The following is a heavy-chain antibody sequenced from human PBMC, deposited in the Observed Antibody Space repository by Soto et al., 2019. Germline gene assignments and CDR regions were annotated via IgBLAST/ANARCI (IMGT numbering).Heavy chain of an antibody. Sequence: QVQLQQWGAGLLKPSETLSLTCAVYGGSFSGYYWSWIRQPPGKGLEWIGEINHSGSTNYNPSLKSRVTISVDTSKNQFSLKLSSVTVADTAVYYCARGRGSGPYYFDYWGQGTLVTVSS. CDR1: GGSFSGYY. D-gene: IGHD6-19*01. CDR2: INHSGST. J-gene: IGHJ4*02. V-gene: IGHV4-34*01. CDR3: ARGRGSGPYYFDY.